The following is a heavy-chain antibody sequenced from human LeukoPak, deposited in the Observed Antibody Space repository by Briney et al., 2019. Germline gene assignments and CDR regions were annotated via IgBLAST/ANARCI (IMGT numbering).Heavy chain of an antibody. Sequence: ASVKVSCKASGYTFTGYYMHWVRQAPGQGLEWMGWINPNSGGTNYAQKFQGRVTMTRDTSISTAYMELSRLRSDDTAVYYCARDVAFERDVYNYDSWGQGTLVTVSS. CDR3: ARDVAFERDVYNYDS. D-gene: IGHD5-24*01. CDR1: GYTFTGYY. J-gene: IGHJ4*02. CDR2: INPNSGGT. V-gene: IGHV1-2*02.